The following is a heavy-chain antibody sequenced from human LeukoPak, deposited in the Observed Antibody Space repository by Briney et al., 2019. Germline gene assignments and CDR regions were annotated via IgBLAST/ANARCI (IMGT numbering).Heavy chain of an antibody. CDR1: GYSFTTYW. CDR2: IYPGDSDT. Sequence: GESLKISCKGSGYSFTTYWIGWVRQMPGKGLEWMGIIYPGDSDTRYSPSFQGQVTISGAKSISTAYLQWSSLKASDTAMYYCARNRDSGSLDAFDIWAKGQWSPSLQ. J-gene: IGHJ3*02. D-gene: IGHD3-10*01. V-gene: IGHV5-51*01. CDR3: ARNRDSGSLDAFDI.